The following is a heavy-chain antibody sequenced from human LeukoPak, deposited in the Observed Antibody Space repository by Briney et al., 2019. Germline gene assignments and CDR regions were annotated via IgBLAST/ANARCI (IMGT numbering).Heavy chain of an antibody. Sequence: PGGSLRLSCAASGFTFSSYAMHWVRQAPGKGLEWVAVISYDGSNKYFADSVQGRFTISRDNSKNTLYLQMNSLRAEDTAVYYCARGFDNYYALPGGYWGQGTLVTVSS. D-gene: IGHD3-10*01. CDR3: ARGFDNYYALPGGY. V-gene: IGHV3-30*04. J-gene: IGHJ4*02. CDR2: ISYDGSNK. CDR1: GFTFSSYA.